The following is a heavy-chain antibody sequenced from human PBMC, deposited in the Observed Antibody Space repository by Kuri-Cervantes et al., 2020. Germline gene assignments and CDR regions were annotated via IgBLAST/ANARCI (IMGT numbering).Heavy chain of an antibody. J-gene: IGHJ4*02. CDR1: GFTLDRDW. CDR2: IKQDGSEK. V-gene: IGHV3-7*01. Sequence: LPLTFVVSGFTLDRDWMHWVRQAPGKGLEWVANIKQDGSEKYYVDSAKGRFTISRDNAKNSLYLQMNSLRAENTAVYYCARVGGGDCWDYWGQGTLVTVSS. CDR3: ARVGGGDCWDY. D-gene: IGHD2-21*02.